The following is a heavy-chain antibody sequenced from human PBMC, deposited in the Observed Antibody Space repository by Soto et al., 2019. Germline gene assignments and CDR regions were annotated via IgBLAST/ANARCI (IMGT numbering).Heavy chain of an antibody. Sequence: EVQLVESGGGLVKPGGSLRLSCAASGFTFSGHSMNWVRQAPGRGLEWVSSITTSSSSIYYADSVKGRFTISRDNAKNSLFLQMNSLRAEDTAVYYCARSMSGFSYGKSDYWGQGTLVTVSS. D-gene: IGHD5-18*01. CDR3: ARSMSGFSYGKSDY. CDR1: GFTFSGHS. CDR2: ITTSSSSI. V-gene: IGHV3-21*01. J-gene: IGHJ4*02.